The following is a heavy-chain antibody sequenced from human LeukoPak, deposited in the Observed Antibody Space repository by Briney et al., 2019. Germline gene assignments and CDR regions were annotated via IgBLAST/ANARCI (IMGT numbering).Heavy chain of an antibody. CDR3: ARAPPRGYSGYGGYFDY. CDR1: GGSIRSSSYY. J-gene: IGHJ4*02. V-gene: IGHV4-39*07. D-gene: IGHD5-12*01. CDR2: IYYSGST. Sequence: SETLSLTCTVSGGSIRSSSYYWGWIRQPPGKGLEWIGSIYYSGSTYYNPFLKSRFTISLDKSKNQFSLSLYSVTAADTAVYYCARAPPRGYSGYGGYFDYWGQGTLVTVSS.